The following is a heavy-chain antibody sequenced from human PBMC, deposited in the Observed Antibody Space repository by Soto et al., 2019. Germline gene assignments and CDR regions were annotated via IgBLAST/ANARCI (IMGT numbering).Heavy chain of an antibody. CDR1: GFTFSSYG. Sequence: QVQLVESGGGVVQPGRSLRLSCAASGFTFSSYGMHWVRQAPGKGLEWVAVIWYDGSNKYYADSVKGRFTISRDNSKNTLYLQMNSLRAEDTAVYYCARDMMGGMDVWGQGTTVTVSS. V-gene: IGHV3-33*01. J-gene: IGHJ6*02. CDR3: ARDMMGGMDV. D-gene: IGHD3-16*01. CDR2: IWYDGSNK.